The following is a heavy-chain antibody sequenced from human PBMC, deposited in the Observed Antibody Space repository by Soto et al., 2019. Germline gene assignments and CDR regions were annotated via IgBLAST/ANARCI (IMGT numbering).Heavy chain of an antibody. V-gene: IGHV4-39*01. CDR1: GGSISSSSYY. CDR2: IYYSGST. D-gene: IGHD3-22*01. Sequence: QLQLQESGPGLVKPSETLSLTCTVSGGSISSSSYYWGWIRQPPGKGLEWIGSIYYSGSTYYNPSLKSRVTISVDTSKNQFSLKLSSVTAADTAVYYCARGSAYYYDSSGYYPNWFDPWGQGTLVTVSS. CDR3: ARGSAYYYDSSGYYPNWFDP. J-gene: IGHJ5*02.